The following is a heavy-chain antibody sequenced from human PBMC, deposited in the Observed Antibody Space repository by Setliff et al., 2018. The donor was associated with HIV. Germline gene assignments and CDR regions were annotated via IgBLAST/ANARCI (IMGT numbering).Heavy chain of an antibody. V-gene: IGHV4-31*01. CDR1: GDSITSGVFY. Sequence: SSETLSLTCTVSGDSITSGVFYWSWIRQHPGKGLEWIGYIFYSGTTYYKPSLKSPVTMSVDTSKNQFSLRLSSVTAADTAVYYCARASAERSAVRGLAIAFDIWGPGTKVTVSS. J-gene: IGHJ3*02. CDR2: IFYSGTT. CDR3: ARASAERSAVRGLAIAFDI. D-gene: IGHD3-10*01.